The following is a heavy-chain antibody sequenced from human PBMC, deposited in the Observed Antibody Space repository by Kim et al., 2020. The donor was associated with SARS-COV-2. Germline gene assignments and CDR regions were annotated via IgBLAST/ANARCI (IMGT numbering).Heavy chain of an antibody. CDR2: IYPGDSDT. CDR3: AIAHSQLHWFDP. V-gene: IGHV5-51*01. J-gene: IGHJ5*02. Sequence: GESLKISCQVSGYKFTTYWIAWVRQTPGKGLEWMGIIYPGDSDTRYSPSFQGQVTISADKSISTAYLHWSSLKASDTAIYYCAIAHSQLHWFDPWGQGTLVTVSS. D-gene: IGHD1-1*01. CDR1: GYKFTTYW.